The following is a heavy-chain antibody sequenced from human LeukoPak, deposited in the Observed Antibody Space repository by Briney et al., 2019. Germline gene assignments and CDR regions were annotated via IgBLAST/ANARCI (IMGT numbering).Heavy chain of an antibody. CDR1: GYTFTGYY. V-gene: IGHV1-2*02. J-gene: IGHJ5*02. D-gene: IGHD3-3*01. Sequence: ASVKVSCKASGYTFTGYYMHWVRQAPGQGLEWMGWINPNSGGTNYAQKSQGRVTLTRDTSISTAYMELSRLRSDDTAVYYCAILYDFWSGYPRSNWFDPWGQGTLVTVSS. CDR2: INPNSGGT. CDR3: AILYDFWSGYPRSNWFDP.